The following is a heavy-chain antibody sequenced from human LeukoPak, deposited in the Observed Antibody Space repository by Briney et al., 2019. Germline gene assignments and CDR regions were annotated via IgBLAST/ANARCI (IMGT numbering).Heavy chain of an antibody. CDR3: ARSQYYYDSSGYTI. CDR2: ISYDGSNK. D-gene: IGHD3-22*01. V-gene: IGHV3-30*03. Sequence: GRSLRLSCAASGFTFSSYGMHWVRQAPGKGLEWVAVISYDGSNKYYADSVKGRFTISRDNSKNTLYLQMNSLRAEDTAVYYCARSQYYYDSSGYTIWGQGTLVTVSS. J-gene: IGHJ4*02. CDR1: GFTFSSYG.